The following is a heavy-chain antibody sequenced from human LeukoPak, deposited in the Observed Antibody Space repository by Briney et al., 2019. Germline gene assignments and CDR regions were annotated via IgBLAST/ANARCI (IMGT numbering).Heavy chain of an antibody. Sequence: GGSLRLSCAASGFTFSSYSMNWVRQAPGKGLEWVPSISSSSSYIYYADSVKGRFTISRDNAKNSLYLQMNSLRAEDTAVYYCARERRKQQLVRGYFDYWGQGTLVTVSS. D-gene: IGHD6-13*01. CDR2: ISSSSSYI. V-gene: IGHV3-21*01. CDR1: GFTFSSYS. CDR3: ARERRKQQLVRGYFDY. J-gene: IGHJ4*02.